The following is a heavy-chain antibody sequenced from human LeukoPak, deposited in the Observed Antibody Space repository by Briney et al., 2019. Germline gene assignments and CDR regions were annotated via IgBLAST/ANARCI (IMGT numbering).Heavy chain of an antibody. CDR3: ARARWEREGFDI. CDR1: GLTFSSYE. V-gene: IGHV3-48*03. D-gene: IGHD4-23*01. Sequence: GGSLRLSCAASGLTFSSYEMNWVRQAPGKGLEWVSYISSSGSSIYYADSVKGRFTISRDNAKKSLYLQMHSLRAEDTAVYYCARARWEREGFDIWGQGTKVTVSS. CDR2: ISSSGSSI. J-gene: IGHJ3*02.